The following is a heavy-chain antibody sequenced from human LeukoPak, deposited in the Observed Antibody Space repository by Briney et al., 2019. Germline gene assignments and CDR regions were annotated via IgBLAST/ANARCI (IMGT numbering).Heavy chain of an antibody. D-gene: IGHD6-25*01. CDR1: GGSISSSSYY. CDR2: IYYSGST. J-gene: IGHJ4*02. CDR3: ARPRGFNIFDY. V-gene: IGHV4-39*01. Sequence: SGTLSFTCTVSGGSISSSSYYGGWIRHPPGKGLEWIGSIYYSGSTYYNPSLKSRVTISVDTSKNQFSLKLSSVTAADTAVYYCARPRGFNIFDYWGQGTLVTVSS.